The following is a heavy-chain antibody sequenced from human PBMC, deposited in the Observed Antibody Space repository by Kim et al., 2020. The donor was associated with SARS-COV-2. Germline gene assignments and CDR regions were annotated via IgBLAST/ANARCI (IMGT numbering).Heavy chain of an antibody. V-gene: IGHV3-11*06. CDR3: AREITMIVVGGYYYGMDV. Sequence: KGRFTISRDNAKNSLYLQMNSLRAEDTAVYYCAREITMIVVGGYYYGMDVWGQGTTVTVSS. J-gene: IGHJ6*02. D-gene: IGHD3-22*01.